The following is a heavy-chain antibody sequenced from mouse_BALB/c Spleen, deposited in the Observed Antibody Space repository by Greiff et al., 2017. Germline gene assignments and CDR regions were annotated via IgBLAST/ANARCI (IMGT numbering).Heavy chain of an antibody. CDR1: GYSITSGYS. D-gene: IGHD2-4*01. CDR3: ARYYDYDVAY. J-gene: IGHJ3*01. Sequence: VQLQQSGPDLVKPSQSLSLTCTVTGYSITSGYSWHWIRQFPGTKLEWRGYIHYSGSTNYNPSLKSRISITRDKSKNQFFLQLNSVTTEDTATYYCARYYDYDVAYWGQGTLVTVSA. V-gene: IGHV3-1*02. CDR2: IHYSGST.